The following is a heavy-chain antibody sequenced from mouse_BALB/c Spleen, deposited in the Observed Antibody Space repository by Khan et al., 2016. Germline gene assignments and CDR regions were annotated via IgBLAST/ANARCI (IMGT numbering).Heavy chain of an antibody. CDR3: ARAEYYGYLVN. D-gene: IGHD1-1*01. CDR2: INPDSGTI. V-gene: IGHV4-1*02. J-gene: IGHJ3*01. CDR1: GFDFSRYW. Sequence: EVKLLESGGGLVQPGGSLKVSCAASGFDFSRYWMSWVRQAPGKGLEWIGEINPDSGTINYTPSLKVKFIISRDNAKNTLYLQMSKVRSEATALSYCARAEYYGYLVNWDRGTLDTVSA.